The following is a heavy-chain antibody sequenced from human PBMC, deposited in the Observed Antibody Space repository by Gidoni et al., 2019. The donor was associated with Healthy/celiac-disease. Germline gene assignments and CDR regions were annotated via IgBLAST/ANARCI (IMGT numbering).Heavy chain of an antibody. Sequence: EVQLLESGGGLVQPGGSLRLSCAASGFTFRSDAMSWVRQAPGKALEGVSAISGSGGSTYYADSVKGRFTISRDNSKNTLYLQMNSLRAEDTAVYYCAKDRHIVVVTAIPFDLWGRGTLVTVSS. CDR1: GFTFRSDA. D-gene: IGHD2-21*02. J-gene: IGHJ2*01. CDR3: AKDRHIVVVTAIPFDL. V-gene: IGHV3-23*01. CDR2: ISGSGGST.